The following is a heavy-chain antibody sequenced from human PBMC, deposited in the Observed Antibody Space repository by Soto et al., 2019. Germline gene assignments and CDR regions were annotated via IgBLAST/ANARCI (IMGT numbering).Heavy chain of an antibody. D-gene: IGHD6-19*01. Sequence: QVQLVQSGAEVKKPGASVKVSCKASGYTFTGYYMHWVRQAPGQGLEWMGWINPNSGGTNYAQKFQGWVTMTRDTSISTAYMELSRLRSDDTAVYYCAREEKGYSSGLGTFDYWGQGTLVTVSS. CDR1: GYTFTGYY. CDR2: INPNSGGT. V-gene: IGHV1-2*04. CDR3: AREEKGYSSGLGTFDY. J-gene: IGHJ4*02.